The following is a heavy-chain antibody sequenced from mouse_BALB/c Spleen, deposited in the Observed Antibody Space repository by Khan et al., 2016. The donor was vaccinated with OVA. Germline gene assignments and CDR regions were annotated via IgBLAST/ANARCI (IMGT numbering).Heavy chain of an antibody. CDR2: IRSKTNNYAT. CDR1: GFTFNTYA. Sequence: EVQLVESGGGLVQPKGSLKLSCAASGFTFNTYAMNWVRQAPGKGLEWVARIRSKTNNYATYYADSVKDRFTISRDDSQSMLYLQMNNLKTEDTDMYYCVRHKNYNDEDAMDYWGQGTSVTVSS. V-gene: IGHV10-1*02. J-gene: IGHJ4*01. CDR3: VRHKNYNDEDAMDY. D-gene: IGHD1-1*01.